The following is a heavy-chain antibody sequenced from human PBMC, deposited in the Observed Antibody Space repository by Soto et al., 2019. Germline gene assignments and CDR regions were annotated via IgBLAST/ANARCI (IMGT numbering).Heavy chain of an antibody. D-gene: IGHD3-3*01. J-gene: IGHJ6*02. CDR3: ARARNSAFCSGFKYGLDV. CDR1: GYTFTSYA. Sequence: ASVKVSCKASGYTFTSYAMHWVRQAPGQRLEWMGWINAGNGNTKYSQKFQGRVTITRDTSASTAYMELSSLRSEDTAVYYCARARNSAFCSGFKYGLDVCGQGTTVTGSS. CDR2: INAGNGNT. V-gene: IGHV1-3*01.